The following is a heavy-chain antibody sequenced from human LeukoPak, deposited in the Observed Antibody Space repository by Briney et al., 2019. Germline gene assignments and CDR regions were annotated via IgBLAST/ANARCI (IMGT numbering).Heavy chain of an antibody. D-gene: IGHD2-8*02. V-gene: IGHV1-8*01. CDR2: MSPNNGHT. CDR1: GYTFTTYD. J-gene: IGHJ5*02. CDR3: ARNPYGTGHFDP. Sequence: EASVKVSCKPSGYTFTTYDINWVRQATGRGLEWLGWMSPNNGHTGYAQKFQGRVTLTRDTSINTAYMELSSLTSEDTAVYYCARNPYGTGHFDPWGQGSLVTVSS.